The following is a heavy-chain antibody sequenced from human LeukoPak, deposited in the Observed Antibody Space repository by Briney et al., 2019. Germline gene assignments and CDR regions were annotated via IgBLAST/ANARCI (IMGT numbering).Heavy chain of an antibody. J-gene: IGHJ6*02. D-gene: IGHD2-2*01. CDR1: GFTVSSNY. CDR3: ARVIGDQLTYHYYYYGMDV. Sequence: GGSLRLSCAASGFTVSSNYMSWVRQAPGKGLEWVSVIYSGGSTYYADSVKGRFTISRDNSKNTLYLQMNSLRAEDTAVYYCARVIGDQLTYHYYYYGMDVWGQGTTVTVSS. V-gene: IGHV3-53*01. CDR2: IYSGGST.